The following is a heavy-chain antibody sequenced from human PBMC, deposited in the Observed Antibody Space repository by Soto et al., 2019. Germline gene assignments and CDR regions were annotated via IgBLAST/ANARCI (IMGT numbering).Heavy chain of an antibody. CDR2: ISYDGSNK. CDR3: ARTNSGSYWRGPWQH. Sequence: GGSLRLSCAASGFTFSSYAMHWVRQAPGKGLEWVAVISYDGSNKYYADSVKGRFTISRDNSKNTLYLQMNSLRAEDTAVYYCARTNSGSYWRGPWQHWGQGTLVTVSS. J-gene: IGHJ1*01. V-gene: IGHV3-30-3*01. CDR1: GFTFSSYA. D-gene: IGHD1-26*01.